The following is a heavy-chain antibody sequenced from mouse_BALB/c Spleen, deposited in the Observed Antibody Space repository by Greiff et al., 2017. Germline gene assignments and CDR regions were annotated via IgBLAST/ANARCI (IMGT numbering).Heavy chain of an antibody. CDR2: IYPGDGDT. D-gene: IGHD2-2*01. CDR3: ARGGYDWFAY. J-gene: IGHJ3*01. V-gene: IGHV1-87*01. Sequence: QVHVKQSGAELARPGASVKLSCKASGYTFTSYWMQWVKQRPGQGLEWIGAIYPGDGDTRYTQKFKGKATLTADKSSSTAYMQLSRLASEDSAVYYCARGGYDWFAYWGQGTLVTVSA. CDR1: GYTFTSYW.